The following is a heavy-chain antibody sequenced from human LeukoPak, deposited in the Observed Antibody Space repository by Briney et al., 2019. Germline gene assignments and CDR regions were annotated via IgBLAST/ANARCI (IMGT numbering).Heavy chain of an antibody. CDR2: IYYRGST. Sequence: SETLSLTCTVSGDSISSSSYYWGWIRQPPGKGLEWIGSIYYRGSTYYNPSLKSRVTISVDTSKNQFSLKLSSVTAADTAVYYCARDGMYYDSSGSFDPWGQGTLVTVSS. D-gene: IGHD3-22*01. CDR1: GDSISSSSYY. CDR3: ARDGMYYDSSGSFDP. V-gene: IGHV4-39*07. J-gene: IGHJ5*02.